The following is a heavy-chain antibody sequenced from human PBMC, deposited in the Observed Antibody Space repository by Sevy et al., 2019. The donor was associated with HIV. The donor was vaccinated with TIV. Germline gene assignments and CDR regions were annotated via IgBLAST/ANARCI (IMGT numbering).Heavy chain of an antibody. V-gene: IGHV3-23*01. CDR2: ISDSGDTT. CDR3: AKLPSTVMFREKGY. Sequence: GGSLRLSCAASGFTFTNYAMNWVRQAPGKGLEWVSGISDSGDTTHYAESGKGRFTISRDNSKNTVSLQMSSLRAEDTAIYYCAKLPSTVMFREKGYWGQGTRVTVSS. J-gene: IGHJ4*02. CDR1: GFTFTNYA. D-gene: IGHD3-10*01.